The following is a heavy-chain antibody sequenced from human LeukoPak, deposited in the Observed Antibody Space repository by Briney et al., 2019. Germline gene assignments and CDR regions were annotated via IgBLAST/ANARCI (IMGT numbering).Heavy chain of an antibody. J-gene: IGHJ4*02. CDR2: INWNGGST. V-gene: IGHV3-20*04. CDR1: GFTFSSYA. D-gene: IGHD1-1*01. CDR3: ARVKLERRYFDY. Sequence: GGSLRLSCAASGFTFSSYAMSGVRQAPGKGLEWVSGINWNGGSTGYADSVKGRSTISRDNAKNSLYLQMNSLRAEDTALYYCARVKLERRYFDYWGQGTLVTVSS.